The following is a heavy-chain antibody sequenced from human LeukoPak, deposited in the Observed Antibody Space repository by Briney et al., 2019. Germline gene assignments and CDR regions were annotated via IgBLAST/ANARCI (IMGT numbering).Heavy chain of an antibody. CDR1: GFTFSSYW. J-gene: IGHJ6*02. D-gene: IGHD2-2*01. Sequence: GGSLRLSCAASGFTFSSYWMSWVRQAPGKGLEWVANIKQDGSEKYYVDSVKGRFTISRDNAKNSLYLQMNSLRAEDTAVYYCARGKYCSSTSCRKHRYYYYYYGMDVWGQGTTVTVSS. CDR3: ARGKYCSSTSCRKHRYYYYYYGMDV. CDR2: IKQDGSEK. V-gene: IGHV3-7*01.